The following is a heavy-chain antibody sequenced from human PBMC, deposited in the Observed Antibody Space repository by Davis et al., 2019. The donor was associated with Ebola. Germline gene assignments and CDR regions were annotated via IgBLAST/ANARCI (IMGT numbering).Heavy chain of an antibody. CDR1: GFTFSSYA. D-gene: IGHD3-3*01. V-gene: IGHV3-23*01. CDR2: ISGSGDIT. CDR3: AKGWSGLGVVPPAGDPFDV. J-gene: IGHJ3*01. Sequence: PGGSLRLSCAASGFTFSSYAMNWVRQAPGKGLEWVATISGSGDITYFADAVKGRFTISRDNSKKTLYLQMSSLRADDTAVYYCAKGWSGLGVVPPAGDPFDVWGQGTTVTVSS.